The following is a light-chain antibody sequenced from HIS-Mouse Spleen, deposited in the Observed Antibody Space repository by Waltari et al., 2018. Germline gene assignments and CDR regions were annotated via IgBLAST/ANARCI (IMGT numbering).Light chain of an antibody. CDR3: YLTDSSGNHRV. CDR1: ALPKKH. J-gene: IGLJ2*01. Sequence: SYELTQPPSVSVSPGQTARITCSGDALPKKHPYWYQQKSGQAPVLVIYEDSKRPSGIPERFSGSSSGTMATLTISGAQVEDEADYYCYLTDSSGNHRVFGGGTKLTVL. CDR2: EDS. V-gene: IGLV3-10*01.